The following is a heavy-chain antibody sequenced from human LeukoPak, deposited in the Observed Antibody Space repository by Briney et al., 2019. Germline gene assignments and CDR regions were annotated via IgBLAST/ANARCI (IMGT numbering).Heavy chain of an antibody. J-gene: IGHJ4*02. CDR3: ARGANYGDNLYYFDY. Sequence: SETLSLTCTVSGGSLSSYYWSWIRQPPGKGLERIGLIYYSGSTYYNPSLKSRVTISVDTSKNQLSLRLASVTAADTAVYYCARGANYGDNLYYFDYWGQGALVTVSS. D-gene: IGHD4-23*01. V-gene: IGHV4-59*01. CDR1: GGSLSSYY. CDR2: IYYSGST.